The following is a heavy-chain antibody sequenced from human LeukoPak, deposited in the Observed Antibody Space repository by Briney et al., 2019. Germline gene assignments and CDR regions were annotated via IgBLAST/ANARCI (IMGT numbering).Heavy chain of an antibody. J-gene: IGHJ4*02. CDR1: GFTFSSYA. CDR3: AKDSVEQWLHFDY. V-gene: IGHV3-23*01. CDR2: ISGSVVKT. Sequence: GGSLRLSCAASGFTFSSYAMSWVRQAPGKGLEWVSAISGSVVKTYYAASVKARFPISRHNSKNTLYLQMNSLRAEDTAVYYCAKDSVEQWLHFDYWGQGTLVTVSS. D-gene: IGHD6-19*01.